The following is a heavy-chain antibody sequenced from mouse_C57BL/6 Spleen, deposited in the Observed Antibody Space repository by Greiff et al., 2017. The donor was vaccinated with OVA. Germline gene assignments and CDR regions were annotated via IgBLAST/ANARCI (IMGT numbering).Heavy chain of an antibody. CDR1: GFTFSDYG. V-gene: IGHV5-17*01. Sequence: EVHLVESGGGLVKPGGSLKLSCAASGFTFSDYGMHWVRQAPEKGLEWVAYISSGSSTIYYADTVKGRFTISRDNAKNTLFLQMTSLRSEDTAMYYCARNGVTTVVATPFDYWGQGTTLTVSS. CDR2: ISSGSSTI. J-gene: IGHJ2*01. CDR3: ARNGVTTVVATPFDY. D-gene: IGHD1-1*01.